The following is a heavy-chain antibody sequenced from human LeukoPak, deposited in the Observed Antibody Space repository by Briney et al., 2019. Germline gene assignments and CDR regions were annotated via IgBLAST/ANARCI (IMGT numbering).Heavy chain of an antibody. D-gene: IGHD3-22*01. V-gene: IGHV3-23*01. J-gene: IGHJ4*02. CDR1: GFTFSSYT. CDR3: AKKLSSGSNPFYY. CDR2: VSGSGSNT. Sequence: GGSLRLSCAASGFTFSSYTMHRVRQAPGKGLELEWVSTVSGSGSNTYYADSVKGRFTTSRDNSKNTLYLQMNSLRAEDTAVYYCAKKLSSGSNPFYYWGQGTLVTVSS.